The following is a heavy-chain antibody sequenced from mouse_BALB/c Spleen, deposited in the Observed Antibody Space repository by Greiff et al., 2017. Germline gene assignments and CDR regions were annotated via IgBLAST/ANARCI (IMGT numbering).Heavy chain of an antibody. Sequence: HVQLQQSGAELVRPGVSVKISCKGSGYTFTDYAMHWVKQSHAKSLEWIGVISTYYGDASYNQKFKGKATMTVDKSSSTAYMELARLTSEDSAIYYCAREALAYWGQGTLVTVSA. J-gene: IGHJ3*01. CDR3: AREALAY. V-gene: IGHV1S137*01. CDR2: ISTYYGDA. CDR1: GYTFTDYA.